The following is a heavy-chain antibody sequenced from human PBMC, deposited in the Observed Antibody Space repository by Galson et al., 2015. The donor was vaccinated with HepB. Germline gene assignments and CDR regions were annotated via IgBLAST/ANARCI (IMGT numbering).Heavy chain of an antibody. Sequence: SVKVSCKVSGYTLTELSMHWVRQAPGKGLEWMGGFDPEDGETIYAQKFQGRVTMTEDTTTDTAYMELSSLRSEDTAVYYCARDRREQLVLRYYDYGMDVWGQGTTVAVSS. CDR3: ARDRREQLVLRYYDYGMDV. J-gene: IGHJ6*02. V-gene: IGHV1-24*01. CDR1: GYTLTELS. CDR2: FDPEDGET. D-gene: IGHD6-6*01.